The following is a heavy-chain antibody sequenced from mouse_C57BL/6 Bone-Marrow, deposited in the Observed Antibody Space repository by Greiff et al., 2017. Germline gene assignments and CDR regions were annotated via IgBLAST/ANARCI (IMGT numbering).Heavy chain of an antibody. CDR2: IHPNSGST. J-gene: IGHJ3*01. CDR3: ARKGGAWFAY. V-gene: IGHV1-64*01. CDR1: GYTFTSYW. Sequence: LKPGAELVKPGASVKLSCKASGYTFTSYWMHWVKQRPGQGLEWIGMIHPNSGSTNYNEKFKSKATLTVDKSSSTAYMQLSSLTSEDSAVYXCARKGGAWFAYWGQGTLVTVSA.